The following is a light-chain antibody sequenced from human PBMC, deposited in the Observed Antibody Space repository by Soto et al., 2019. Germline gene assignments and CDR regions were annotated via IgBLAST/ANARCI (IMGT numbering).Light chain of an antibody. CDR3: QQYGSSGT. CDR2: GAS. CDR1: QSVSSNY. Sequence: EIVLTQSPGTLSLSPGERATLSCRASQSVSSNYLAWYQQKPGQAPSLLIYGASRRATGIPDRFSGSGSGTDFTLSISRLEPEDFAVYYCQQYGSSGTFGQGTKVDIK. V-gene: IGKV3-20*01. J-gene: IGKJ1*01.